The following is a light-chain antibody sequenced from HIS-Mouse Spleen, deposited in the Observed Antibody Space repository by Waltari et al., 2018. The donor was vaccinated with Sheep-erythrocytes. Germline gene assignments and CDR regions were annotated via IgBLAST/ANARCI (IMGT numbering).Light chain of an antibody. CDR1: SSDVGGYNY. J-gene: IGLJ2*01. Sequence: QSALTQPRSVSGSPGQSVTISCNGTSSDVGGYNYVSWYQQHPGKAPKLMIYDVSKRPPGVPDCFSGSKAGNTASLTISGLQAEDGADYYCCSYAGSYTFVVFGGGTKLTVL. CDR2: DVS. CDR3: CSYAGSYTFVV. V-gene: IGLV2-11*01.